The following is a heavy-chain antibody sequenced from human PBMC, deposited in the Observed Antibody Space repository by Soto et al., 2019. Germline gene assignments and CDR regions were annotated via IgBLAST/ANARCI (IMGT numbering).Heavy chain of an antibody. CDR1: GLTFTNHW. J-gene: IGHJ3*02. V-gene: IGHV3-74*01. CDR2: ISSDGSVE. D-gene: IGHD2-15*01. CDR3: TSAVANTRHGLHI. Sequence: EVQLVESGGDLLQPGGSLRLSCAASGLTFTNHWIHWVRQAPGKGLEWVSRISSDGSVEGYADSVKGRFTISKDNAKNTQYQQMSRLRDDDTAVYYCTSAVANTRHGLHIWGQGTMVTVSS.